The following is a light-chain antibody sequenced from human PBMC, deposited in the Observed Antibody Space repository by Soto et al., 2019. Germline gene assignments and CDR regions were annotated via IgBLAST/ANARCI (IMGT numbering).Light chain of an antibody. CDR3: QSYGRTLFT. CDR2: GAS. CDR1: QTISNTY. Sequence: EIVLTQSPGTLSLSPGEGATLSCRASQTISNTYLAWYQQKPGQAPRLLIYGASSRATGIPDRFSGSGSGTDFTLTISGLKPEDFSVDYCQSYGRTLFTFGPVTKVDIK. J-gene: IGKJ3*01. V-gene: IGKV3-20*01.